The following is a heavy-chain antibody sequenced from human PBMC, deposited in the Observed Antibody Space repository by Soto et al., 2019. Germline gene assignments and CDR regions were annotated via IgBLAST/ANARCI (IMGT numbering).Heavy chain of an antibody. J-gene: IGHJ3*02. V-gene: IGHV3-15*01. D-gene: IGHD5-12*01. CDR1: GFTFSNAW. CDR2: IKSKTDGGTA. CDR3: TTSTAVEMATINAFDI. Sequence: GGSLRLSCAASGFTFSNAWMSWVRQAPGKGREWVGRIKSKTDGGTADYAAPVKGRFTISREDSKNTPYLQMNSLKTEDTAVYYCTTSTAVEMATINAFDIWGQGTMVTVSS.